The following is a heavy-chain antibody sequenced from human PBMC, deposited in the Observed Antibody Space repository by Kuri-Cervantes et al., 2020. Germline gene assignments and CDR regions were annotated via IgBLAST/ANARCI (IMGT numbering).Heavy chain of an antibody. J-gene: IGHJ4*02. V-gene: IGHV3-30*18. CDR1: GFTFSSYG. Sequence: GESLKISCAASGFTFSSYGMHWVRQAPGKGLEWVAIISYEGSIKYYADSVKGRFTISKDNSKNTLFLQMNSLRAEDTAVYYCAKDPWLMGFGEDLDYWGQGTLVTVSS. CDR3: AKDPWLMGFGEDLDY. D-gene: IGHD3-10*01. CDR2: ISYEGSIK.